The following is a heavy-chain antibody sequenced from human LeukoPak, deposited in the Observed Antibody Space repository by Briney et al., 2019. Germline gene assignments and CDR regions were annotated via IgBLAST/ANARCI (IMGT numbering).Heavy chain of an antibody. Sequence: GSSVKVSCKASGGTFSSYAISWVRPAPGQGREWMGGIIPIFGTANYAQKFQGRVTITTDESTSTAYMELSSLRSEDTAVYYCASSRRPRGYVEMATIIPSIGWGQGTLVTVSS. CDR3: ASSRRPRGYVEMATIIPSIG. CDR2: IIPIFGTA. J-gene: IGHJ4*02. V-gene: IGHV1-69*05. D-gene: IGHD5-24*01. CDR1: GGTFSSYA.